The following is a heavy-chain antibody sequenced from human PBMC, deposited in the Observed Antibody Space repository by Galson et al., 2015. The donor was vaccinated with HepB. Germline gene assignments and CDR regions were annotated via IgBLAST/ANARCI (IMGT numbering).Heavy chain of an antibody. J-gene: IGHJ4*02. CDR1: GFTFSNGW. CDR3: TTDGGDY. D-gene: IGHD3-3*01. V-gene: IGHV3-15*07. CDR2: IKSETAGGTA. Sequence: SLRLSCAASGFTFSNGWMNWVRQAPGKGLEWVGRIKSETAGGTADYAAPVKGRFNISRDDSKNTLYLQMNSLKTEDTAVYYCTTDGGDYWGQGTLVTVSS.